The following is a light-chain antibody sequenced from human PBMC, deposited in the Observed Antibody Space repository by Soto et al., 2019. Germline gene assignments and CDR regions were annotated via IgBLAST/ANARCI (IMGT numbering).Light chain of an antibody. Sequence: EIVLPQSPATMSLSPGERATLSCRASQSVTTSLAWYQQKPGQAPKVLIYRASTRATGIPDRFSGSGSGTDFTLTISRLEAEDFAVYYCQQYGSSPLTFGGGTKVDIK. J-gene: IGKJ4*01. CDR3: QQYGSSPLT. V-gene: IGKV3-20*01. CDR2: RAS. CDR1: QSVTTS.